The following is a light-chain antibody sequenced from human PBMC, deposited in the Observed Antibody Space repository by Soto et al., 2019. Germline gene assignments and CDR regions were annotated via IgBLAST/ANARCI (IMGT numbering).Light chain of an antibody. CDR1: QSVLYRSTNNNH. Sequence: DIVMTQSPDSLAVSLGERATINCKSSQSVLYRSTNNNHLAWYQQKPGQSPKLLIYWASTRESGVPDRFSGSGSGTDFTLTISSLKAEDVAVYYCQQYSSAPWTFGQGTKVEIK. CDR3: QQYSSAPWT. V-gene: IGKV4-1*01. CDR2: WAS. J-gene: IGKJ1*01.